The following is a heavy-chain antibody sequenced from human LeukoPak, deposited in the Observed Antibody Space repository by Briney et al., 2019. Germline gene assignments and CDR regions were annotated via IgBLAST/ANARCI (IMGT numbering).Heavy chain of an antibody. J-gene: IGHJ4*02. CDR2: TYYSGST. CDR1: GGSISSADYY. CDR3: ARENGYNKLDY. Sequence: SQTLSRTCTVSGGSISSADYYWSWIRQPPGKGLEWIGYTYYSGSTYYNPSLKSRVTLSIDTSKNQFFLKLSSVTAADTAVYYCARENGYNKLDYWGQGTLVTVSS. V-gene: IGHV4-30-4*01. D-gene: IGHD5-24*01.